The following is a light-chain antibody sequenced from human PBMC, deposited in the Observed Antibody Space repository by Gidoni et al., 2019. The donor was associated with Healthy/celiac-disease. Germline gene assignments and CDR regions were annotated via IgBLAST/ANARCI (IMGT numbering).Light chain of an antibody. CDR3: QQRSNRPPLT. CDR1: HSVSSY. Sequence: EIVLTPSPATLSLSPGERVTLSCRASHSVSSYLAWYQQKPGQAPRLLIYDASNRATGGPARCSGGGSAADFTLTISSLEPEDVVVYYCQQRSNRPPLTFGEGTKLEIK. J-gene: IGKJ4*01. V-gene: IGKV3-11*01. CDR2: DAS.